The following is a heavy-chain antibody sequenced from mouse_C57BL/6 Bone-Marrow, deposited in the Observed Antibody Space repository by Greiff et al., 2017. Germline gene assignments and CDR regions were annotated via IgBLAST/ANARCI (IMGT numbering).Heavy chain of an antibody. J-gene: IGHJ2*01. CDR2: INPNYGTT. Sequence: VHVKQSGPELVKPGASVKISCKASGYSFTDYNMNWVKQSNGKSLEWIGVINPNYGTTSYNQKFKGKATLTVDQSSSTAYMQLNSLTSEDSAVYYWAFYYYGSSPYFDYWGQGTTLTVSS. D-gene: IGHD1-1*01. CDR3: AFYYYGSSPYFDY. CDR1: GYSFTDYN. V-gene: IGHV1-39*01.